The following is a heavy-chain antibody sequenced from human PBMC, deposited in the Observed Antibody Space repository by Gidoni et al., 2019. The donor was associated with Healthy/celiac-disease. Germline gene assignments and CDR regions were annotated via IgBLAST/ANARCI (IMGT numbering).Heavy chain of an antibody. J-gene: IGHJ5*02. CDR3: ARRTTVTTFIGWFDP. CDR2: ISAYNGNT. Sequence: QVQLVQSGAEVQKPGASAKVSCKASGYTFTSYGLSWVRQAPGQGLEWMGWISAYNGNTNYAQKLQGRVTMTTDTSTSTAYMELRSLRSDDTAVYYCARRTTVTTFIGWFDPWGQGTLVTVSS. CDR1: GYTFTSYG. D-gene: IGHD4-17*01. V-gene: IGHV1-18*01.